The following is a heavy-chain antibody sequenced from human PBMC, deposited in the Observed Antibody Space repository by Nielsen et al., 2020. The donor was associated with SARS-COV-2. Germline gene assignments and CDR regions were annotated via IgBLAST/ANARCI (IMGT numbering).Heavy chain of an antibody. CDR1: GFTFSNSA. V-gene: IGHV3-23*01. J-gene: IGHJ5*02. Sequence: GESLKISCAVSGFTFSNSAMSWVRQAPGKGLEWVSIINNSGGWTSYADSVRGRFTISRDNSKNTLYLQMNRLRAEDTAIYYCAKTGQFDLWGQGTLVTVSS. D-gene: IGHD1-1*01. CDR2: INNSGGWT. CDR3: AKTGQFDL.